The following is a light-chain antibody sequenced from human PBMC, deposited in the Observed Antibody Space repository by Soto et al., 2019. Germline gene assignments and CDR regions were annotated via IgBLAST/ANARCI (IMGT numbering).Light chain of an antibody. J-gene: IGKJ1*01. CDR2: GAS. V-gene: IGKV3-15*01. CDR3: QQYNNLPLT. CDR1: QSVNSN. Sequence: EILMTQSPATLSVSPGERATLSCRASQSVNSNLAWYQQKPGQAPRLIIYGASTRASGGPARFSGSESGTEFTLTISSLQSEDFAVYYCQQYNNLPLTFGQGTKVEL.